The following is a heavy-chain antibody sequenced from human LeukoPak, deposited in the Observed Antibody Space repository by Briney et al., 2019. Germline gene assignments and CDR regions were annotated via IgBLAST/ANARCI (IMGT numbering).Heavy chain of an antibody. Sequence: ASVKVSCKTSGYTFSDEGIVWVRQAPGQGLEWMGWINPNSGGTNSAQKFQGRVTMTRDTSISTAYMELSSLRSDDTALYYCARTNALDYWGQGTLVTVSS. CDR1: GYTFSDEG. J-gene: IGHJ4*02. V-gene: IGHV1-2*02. CDR2: INPNSGGT. D-gene: IGHD2-8*01. CDR3: ARTNALDY.